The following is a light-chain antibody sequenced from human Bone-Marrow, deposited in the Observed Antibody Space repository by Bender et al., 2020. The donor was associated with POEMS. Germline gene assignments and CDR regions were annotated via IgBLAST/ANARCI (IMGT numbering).Light chain of an antibody. CDR1: SSNIGAHA. CDR2: SSH. J-gene: IGLJ3*02. V-gene: IGLV1-44*01. CDR3: AVWDYSLNGWV. Sequence: QSVLTQPPSASGTPGQSVTISCSGGSSNIGAHAVNWYQHLPGTAPKLLIYSSHRRPSEVPDRFSGSRSGTSASLAISGLQSEDEADYYCAVWDYSLNGWVFGGGTKLTVL.